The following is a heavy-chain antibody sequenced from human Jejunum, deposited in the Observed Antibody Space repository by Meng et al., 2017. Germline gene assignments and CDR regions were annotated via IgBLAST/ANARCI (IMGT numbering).Heavy chain of an antibody. CDR2: IWSDGSKQ. D-gene: IGHD6-13*01. CDR3: VRDGSVSSSSRYYFES. Sequence: QVQPVESGGGVVQPGRSLRLSCSASGFTFTSYGFHWVRQAPGKGLEWVAVIWSDGSKQYYADSVKGRFTISRDNSKNTLYLQMNSLRAEDTSVYYCVRDGSVSSSSRYYFESWGQGTLVTVSS. V-gene: IGHV3-33*01. CDR1: GFTFTSYG. J-gene: IGHJ4*02.